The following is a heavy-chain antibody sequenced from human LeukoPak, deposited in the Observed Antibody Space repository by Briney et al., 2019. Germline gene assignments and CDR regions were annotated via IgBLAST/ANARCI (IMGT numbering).Heavy chain of an antibody. Sequence: SETLSLTCSVSGGFISISTHYWGWIRQTPGKGLEWIGSVFYSGTTYFNPSLNSRLTISVDTSKNQFSLKLRSVTAADTAVYYCARSVRRGFNFDSWGQGTLVIVSS. CDR2: VFYSGTT. J-gene: IGHJ4*02. D-gene: IGHD5-12*01. CDR3: ARSVRRGFNFDS. V-gene: IGHV4-39*01. CDR1: GGFISISTHY.